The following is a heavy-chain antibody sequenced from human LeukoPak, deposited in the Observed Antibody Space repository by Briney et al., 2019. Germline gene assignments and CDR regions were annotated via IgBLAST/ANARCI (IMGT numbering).Heavy chain of an antibody. V-gene: IGHV4-39*07. CDR3: ARDRPVRGVIPAESYYYYGMDV. J-gene: IGHJ6*02. CDR1: GGSVNSITYY. CDR2: AYYTGST. Sequence: PSETLSLTCTVSGGSVNSITYYWGWTRQPPGKGLEWIGSAYYTGSTYYNPSLKSRVTISVDTSKNQFSLKLSSVTAADTAVYYCARDRPVRGVIPAESYYYYGMDVWGQGTTVTVSS. D-gene: IGHD3-10*01.